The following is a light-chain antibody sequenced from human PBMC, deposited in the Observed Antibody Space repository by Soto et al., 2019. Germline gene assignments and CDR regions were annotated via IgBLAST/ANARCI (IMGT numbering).Light chain of an antibody. CDR1: QNLLHSNGYNY. J-gene: IGKJ4*01. CDR3: MQSLQTPLT. CDR2: LGS. V-gene: IGKV2-28*01. Sequence: DIVMTQSPLSLPVTPGEPASISCRSSQNLLHSNGYNYLDWYLQKPGQSPQLLIFLGSNRASGVPDRFSGSGSGTDFTLTISRVEAEDVGVYYCMQSLQTPLTFGGGTKVESK.